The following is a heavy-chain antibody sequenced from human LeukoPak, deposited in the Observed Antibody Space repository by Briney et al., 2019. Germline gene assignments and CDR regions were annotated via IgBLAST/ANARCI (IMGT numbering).Heavy chain of an antibody. J-gene: IGHJ3*02. V-gene: IGHV3-21*01. CDR3: ARDRSRGLLDAFDI. D-gene: IGHD5-18*01. CDR2: ISSSSSYI. Sequence: GGSLRLSCAASGFTFSDCSMNWVRQAPGKGLEWVSSISSSSSYIFYADSVRGRFSISRDNAKNSLYLQMNSLRAEDTAVYYCARDRSRGLLDAFDIWGQGAMVTVSS. CDR1: GFTFSDCS.